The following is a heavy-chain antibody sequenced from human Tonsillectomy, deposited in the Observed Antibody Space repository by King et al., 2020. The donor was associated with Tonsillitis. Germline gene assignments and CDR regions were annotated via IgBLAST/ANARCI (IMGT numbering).Heavy chain of an antibody. Sequence: VQLVESGGGLVQPGRCLRLSCAASGFTFDDYAMHWVRQVPGKGLDWVSRISWNRGTIDYADSVKGRVTISRDNAKNSLYLQMNSLRAEDTALYYCAKEDSSGYYSLDYWGQGTLVTVSS. V-gene: IGHV3-9*01. CDR1: GFTFDDYA. J-gene: IGHJ4*02. D-gene: IGHD3-22*01. CDR3: AKEDSSGYYSLDY. CDR2: ISWNRGTI.